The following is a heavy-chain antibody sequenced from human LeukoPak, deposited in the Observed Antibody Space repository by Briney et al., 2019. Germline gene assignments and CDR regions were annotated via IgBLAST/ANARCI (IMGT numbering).Heavy chain of an antibody. CDR1: GFTFDDYA. CDR3: AKAYYYGSGGLAAFDI. D-gene: IGHD3-10*01. J-gene: IGHJ3*02. V-gene: IGHV3-9*01. CDR2: ISWNSGSI. Sequence: GGSLRLSCAASGFTFDDYAMHWVRQAPGKGLEWVSGISWNSGSIGYADSVKGRFTISRDNAKNSLYLQMNSLRAEDTALYYCAKAYYYGSGGLAAFDIWGQGTMVTVSS.